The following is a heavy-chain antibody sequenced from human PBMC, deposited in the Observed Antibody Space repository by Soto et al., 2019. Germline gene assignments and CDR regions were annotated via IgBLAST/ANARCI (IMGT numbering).Heavy chain of an antibody. CDR3: AKEYGSTWIDH. CDR1: GFTLSTYG. J-gene: IGHJ4*02. V-gene: IGHV3-30*18. Sequence: LRLSCAASGFTLSTYGMHWVRQAPGKGLEWVAAMSYDGTKEYYADSVKGRFTISRDNSRNTLFLQLNSLRAEDTAVYYCAKEYGSTWIDHWGQGTLVTVSS. D-gene: IGHD6-13*01. CDR2: MSYDGTKE.